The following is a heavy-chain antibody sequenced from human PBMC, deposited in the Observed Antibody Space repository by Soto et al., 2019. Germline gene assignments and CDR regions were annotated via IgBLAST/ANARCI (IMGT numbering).Heavy chain of an antibody. J-gene: IGHJ4*02. Sequence: PGGSLRLSCAASGFTFSSYGMHWVRQAPGKGLEWVAVIWYDGSNKYYADSVKGRFTISRDNSKNTLYLQMNSLRAEDTAVYYCARDESVAAAGTVDYWGQGTLVTVSS. CDR1: GFTFSSYG. D-gene: IGHD6-13*01. CDR2: IWYDGSNK. V-gene: IGHV3-33*01. CDR3: ARDESVAAAGTVDY.